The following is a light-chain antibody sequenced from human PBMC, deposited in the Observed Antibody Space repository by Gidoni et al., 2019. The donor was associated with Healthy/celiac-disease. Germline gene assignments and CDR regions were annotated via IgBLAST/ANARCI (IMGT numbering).Light chain of an antibody. J-gene: IGKJ4*01. CDR2: AAS. CDR3: QQLNSYPPL. Sequence: DIQLKQSPSFLSASVGDRVTITCRASKCISCYLSWYQQQPGKAPKLLLYAASTWQSGVPSRFSGSGSGTEFTLTISSLQPEDFATYYCQQLNSYPPLFGGGTKVEIK. CDR1: KCISCY. V-gene: IGKV1-9*01.